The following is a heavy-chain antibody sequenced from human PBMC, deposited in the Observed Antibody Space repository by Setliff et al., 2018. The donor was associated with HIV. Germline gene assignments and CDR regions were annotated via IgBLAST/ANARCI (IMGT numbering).Heavy chain of an antibody. J-gene: IGHJ3*02. V-gene: IGHV1-8*01. CDR2: MNPNSGNT. CDR3: ARGQWFGELFRPSDAFDI. CDR1: GYTFTSYD. D-gene: IGHD3-10*01. Sequence: RASVKVSCKASGYTFTSYDINWVRQATGQGLEWMGWMNPNSGNTGYAQKFQGRVTMTRNTSISTAYMELSSLRSEDTAVYYCARGQWFGELFRPSDAFDIWGQGTMVTVSS.